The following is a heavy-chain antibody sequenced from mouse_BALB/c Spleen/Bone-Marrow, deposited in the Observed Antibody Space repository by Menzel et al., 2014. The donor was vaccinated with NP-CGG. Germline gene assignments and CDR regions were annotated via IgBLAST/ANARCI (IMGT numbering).Heavy chain of an antibody. Sequence: QVHVKQSGAELVRPGASVKLSCKASGYSFTSYWMNWVKQRPGQGLEWIGMIHPSDSETRLNQKFKDKATLTVDKSSSTAYMQLSSPTSEDSAVYYCARSDNYRYDRAWFAYWGQGTLVTVSA. V-gene: IGHV1-61*01. D-gene: IGHD2-14*01. CDR3: ARSDNYRYDRAWFAY. CDR1: GYSFTSYW. CDR2: IHPSDSET. J-gene: IGHJ3*01.